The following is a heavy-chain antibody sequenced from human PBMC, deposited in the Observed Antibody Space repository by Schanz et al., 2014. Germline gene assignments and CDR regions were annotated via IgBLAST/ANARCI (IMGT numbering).Heavy chain of an antibody. CDR1: GFTFSSYA. CDR3: AREQIMAAAGLVDY. CDR2: ISYDGRNK. V-gene: IGHV3-30-3*01. Sequence: QVQLAESGGGVVQPGRSLRLSCAASGFTFSSYAMHWVRQAPGKGLEWVAVISYDGRNKYYADSVKGRFTISRDNSKNTLYLQMNSLRAEDTAVDYCAREQIMAAAGLVDYWGHGTLVTVSS. D-gene: IGHD6-13*01. J-gene: IGHJ4*01.